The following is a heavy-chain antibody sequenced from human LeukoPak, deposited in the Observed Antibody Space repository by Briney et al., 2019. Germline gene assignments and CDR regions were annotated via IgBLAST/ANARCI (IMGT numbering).Heavy chain of an antibody. CDR2: ISNSGSI. CDR3: ARDSRSSSWPFYYGIDV. CDR1: GGSISYYY. Sequence: KPSETLSLTCTVSGGSISYYYWSWIRQPPGKGLEWLGYISNSGSINYNPSLKSRVTISLDTSKTQFSLRLSSVAAADTAVYYCARDSRSSSWPFYYGIDVWGKGTTVTVSS. V-gene: IGHV4-59*01. D-gene: IGHD6-13*01. J-gene: IGHJ6*04.